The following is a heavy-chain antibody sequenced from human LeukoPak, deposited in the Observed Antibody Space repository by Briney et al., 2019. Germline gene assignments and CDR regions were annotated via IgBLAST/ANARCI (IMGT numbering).Heavy chain of an antibody. CDR3: ARAGVAVAYYYYFDY. D-gene: IGHD6-19*01. CDR2: ISYDGSNR. CDR1: EFTFSSYA. J-gene: IGHJ4*02. V-gene: IGHV3-30-3*01. Sequence: PGGSLRLSCAASEFTFSSYAMHWVRQAPGKGLEWVAVISYDGSNRFYADSVKGRFIISRDNAKNTLYLQMNSLRAEDTAVYYCARAGVAVAYYYYFDYWGQGSLVTVSS.